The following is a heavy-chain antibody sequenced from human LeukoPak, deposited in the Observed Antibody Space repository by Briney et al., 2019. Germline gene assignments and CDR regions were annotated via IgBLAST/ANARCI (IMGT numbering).Heavy chain of an antibody. CDR1: GGSISSGGYY. CDR3: ARVTTVTTSFHFDY. V-gene: IGHV4-30-4*01. Sequence: SQTLSLTCTVSGGSISSGGYYWSWIRQPLGEGLEWIGYIYYSGSTYYHPSLKSRVTISLDTSKNQFSLKLSSVTAADTAVYCCARVTTVTTSFHFDYWGQGTLVTVSS. J-gene: IGHJ4*02. D-gene: IGHD4-17*01. CDR2: IYYSGST.